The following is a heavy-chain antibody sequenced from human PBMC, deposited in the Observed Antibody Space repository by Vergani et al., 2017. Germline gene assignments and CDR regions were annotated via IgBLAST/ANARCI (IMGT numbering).Heavy chain of an antibody. Sequence: QVQLVQSGAEVKKPGSSVKVSCKASGGTFSSYAISWVRQAPGQGLEWMGGIIPNFGTANYAQKFQGRVTITADESTSTAYMELSSLRSEDTAVYYCAREGVVWGIYRYEDYYYYYMDVWGKGTTVTVSS. V-gene: IGHV1-69*01. J-gene: IGHJ6*03. CDR1: GGTFSSYA. CDR2: IIPNFGTA. D-gene: IGHD3-16*02. CDR3: AREGVVWGIYRYEDYYYYYMDV.